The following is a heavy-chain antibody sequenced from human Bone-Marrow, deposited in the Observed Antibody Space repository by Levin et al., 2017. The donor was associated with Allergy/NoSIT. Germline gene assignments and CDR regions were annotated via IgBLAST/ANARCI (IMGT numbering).Heavy chain of an antibody. J-gene: IGHJ4*02. Sequence: GESLKISCVASGFTFTSAWMNWVRQAPGKGLEWVGRIRSKTDGGTTDYAAPVKGRFTISRDDSKDTAYLQMNSLRTEDTAVYYCATAPGYYDTSPFDYWGQGTLVTVSS. CDR1: GFTFTSAW. CDR2: IRSKTDGGTT. V-gene: IGHV3-15*07. CDR3: ATAPGYYDTSPFDY. D-gene: IGHD3-22*01.